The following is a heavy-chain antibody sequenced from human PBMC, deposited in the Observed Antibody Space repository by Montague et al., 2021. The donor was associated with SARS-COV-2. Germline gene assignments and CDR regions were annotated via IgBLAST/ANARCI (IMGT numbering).Heavy chain of an antibody. Sequence: SETLSLTCTVSGGSVSSYYWSWIRQSPGKGLQWLGYIYYSGSTDYSPSLKSRVTMSVDTSKNQLSLRLNSVITADTAVYFCARAGGFYDYWSGYSSSAGFFDPWGQGILVTVSS. CDR1: GGSVSSYY. J-gene: IGHJ5*02. CDR2: IYYSGST. D-gene: IGHD3-3*01. CDR3: ARAGGFYDYWSGYSSSAGFFDP. V-gene: IGHV4-59*02.